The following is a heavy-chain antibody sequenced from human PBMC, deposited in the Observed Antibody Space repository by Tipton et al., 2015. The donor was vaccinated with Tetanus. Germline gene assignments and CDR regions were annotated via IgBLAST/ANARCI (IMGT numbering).Heavy chain of an antibody. V-gene: IGHV1-18*01. J-gene: IGHJ4*02. CDR1: GYRPTNYG. D-gene: IGHD5-18*01. Sequence: QAQLVQSGGEVKQPGASVTVSCKASGYRPTNYGISWVRQAPGQGLEWLGWISGYSGHTNYAQQVQGRVTMTTDTSTSTAYLELRSLRSDDTAVYYCARRSGAMAIPFDFWGQGTLVTVSS. CDR3: ARRSGAMAIPFDF. CDR2: ISGYSGHT.